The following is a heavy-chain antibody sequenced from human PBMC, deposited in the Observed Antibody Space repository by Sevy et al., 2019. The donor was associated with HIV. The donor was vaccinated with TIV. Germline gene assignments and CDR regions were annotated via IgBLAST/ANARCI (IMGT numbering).Heavy chain of an antibody. V-gene: IGHV3-21*01. CDR2: ISSSSSYI. CDR3: ARGGEYYDSSVITDY. D-gene: IGHD3-22*01. Sequence: GGSLRLSCAASGFTFSSYSMNWVRQAPGKGLEWVSSISSSSSYIYYADSVKGRFTISRDNAKNSLYLQMNSLRAEDTAVYYCARGGEYYDSSVITDYWGQGTLVTVSS. CDR1: GFTFSSYS. J-gene: IGHJ4*02.